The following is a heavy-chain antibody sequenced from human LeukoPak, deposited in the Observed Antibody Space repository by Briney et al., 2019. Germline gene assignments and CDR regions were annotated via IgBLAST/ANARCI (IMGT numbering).Heavy chain of an antibody. CDR2: IIPIFGTA. D-gene: IGHD5-18*01. CDR3: ARGFVDTAMVTDY. CDR1: GGTFNNSA. Sequence: ASVKVSCKTSGGTFNNSAISWVRQAPGQGLEWMGRIIPIFGTANYAQKFQGRVTITTDESTSTAYMELSSLRSEDTAVYYCARGFVDTAMVTDYWGQGTLVTVSS. V-gene: IGHV1-69*05. J-gene: IGHJ4*02.